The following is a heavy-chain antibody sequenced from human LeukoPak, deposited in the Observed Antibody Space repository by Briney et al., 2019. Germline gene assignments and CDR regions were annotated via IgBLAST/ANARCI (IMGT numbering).Heavy chain of an antibody. CDR2: ITSSSTYI. CDR1: GFTFPTNP. D-gene: IGHD2-21*01. CDR3: LRGDVRDY. V-gene: IGHV3-21*01. J-gene: IGHJ4*01. Sequence: GGSLRLSCAASGFTFPTNPMHWVRQAPGKGLEWVSSITSSSTYIYYADSVKGRFTISRDNAKNSLYLQMNSLRAEDAAVYYCLRGDVRDYWGHGTLVTVSS.